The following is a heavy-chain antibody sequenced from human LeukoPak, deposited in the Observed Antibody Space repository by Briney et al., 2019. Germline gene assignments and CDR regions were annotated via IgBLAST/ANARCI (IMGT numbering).Heavy chain of an antibody. CDR1: GGSISSYY. CDR3: ARAREKYYYDSSGYYYFDY. J-gene: IGHJ4*02. V-gene: IGHV4-59*01. CDR2: IYYSGST. D-gene: IGHD3-22*01. Sequence: ASETLSLTCTVSGGSISSYYWSWIRQPPGKGLEWIGYIYYSGSTNYNPSLKSRVTISVDTSKNQFSLKLSSVTAADTAVYYCARAREKYYYDSSGYYYFDYWGQGTLVTVSS.